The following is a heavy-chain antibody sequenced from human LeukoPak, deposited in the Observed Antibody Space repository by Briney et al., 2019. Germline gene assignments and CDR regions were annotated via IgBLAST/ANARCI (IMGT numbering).Heavy chain of an antibody. CDR1: GFTFSSYS. D-gene: IGHD6-13*01. V-gene: IGHV3-21*01. CDR3: ARGGSSWYYFDY. J-gene: IGHJ4*02. CDR2: ISSSSSYI. Sequence: GGSLRLSCAASGFTFSSYSMNWVRQAPGKGLEWVSFISSSSSYIYYADSVKGRFTISRNNAKNSLYLQMNSLRAEDTAVYYCARGGSSWYYFDYWGQGTLVTVSS.